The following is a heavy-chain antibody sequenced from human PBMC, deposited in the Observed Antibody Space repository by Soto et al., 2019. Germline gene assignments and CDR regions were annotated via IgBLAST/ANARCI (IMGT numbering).Heavy chain of an antibody. D-gene: IGHD3-10*01. J-gene: IGHJ4*02. CDR1: GDSVSSNSAA. CDR2: TYYRSKWYN. V-gene: IGHV6-1*01. CDR3: ASVSADQHLVPSHYCDY. Sequence: PSQTLSLTCAISGDSVSSNSAAWNWIRQSPSRGLEWLGRTYYRSKWYNDCAVSVKSRITINPDTSKNQFSLQLNSVTPEDTAVYYCASVSADQHLVPSHYCDYWGQGTLVTVSS.